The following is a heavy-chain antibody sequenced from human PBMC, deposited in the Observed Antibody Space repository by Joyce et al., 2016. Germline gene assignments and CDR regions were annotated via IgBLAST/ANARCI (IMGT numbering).Heavy chain of an antibody. CDR3: AREVAARRGNYVDF. D-gene: IGHD6-19*01. Sequence: QVQLQESGPGLVKPSETLSLICSVYGGSIRGYYWTWIRQPPGKGLEWIGYMSFTGSTKYNPSLKSRVSISMDTSKNQFSVRLASVSAADTAVYYCAREVAARRGNYVDFWGRGSLVAVSS. CDR2: MSFTGST. CDR1: GGSIRGYY. V-gene: IGHV4-59*01. J-gene: IGHJ4*02.